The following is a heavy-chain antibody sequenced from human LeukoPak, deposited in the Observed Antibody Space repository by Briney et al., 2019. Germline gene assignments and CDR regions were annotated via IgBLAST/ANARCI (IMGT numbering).Heavy chain of an antibody. CDR2: IYYNGNT. J-gene: IGHJ4*02. CDR1: GGSINNNY. D-gene: IGHD6-19*01. V-gene: IGHV4-59*01. CDR3: ARRGWSQDY. Sequence: PSETLSLTCTVSGGSINNNYWSWFRQSPGKGLEWIGYIYYNGNTNYNTSLESRVTISVDTSKNQIHLRLSSETAADTAVYYCARRGWSQDYWGQGTLVTVSS.